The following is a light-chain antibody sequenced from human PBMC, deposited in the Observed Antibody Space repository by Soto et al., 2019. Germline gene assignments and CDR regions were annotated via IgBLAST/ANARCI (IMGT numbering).Light chain of an antibody. J-gene: IGKJ5*01. V-gene: IGKV3-20*01. CDR1: QSVSSSY. CDR3: QQYGSLIT. Sequence: EIVLTQSPGTLSLSPWERATLSCRASQSVSSSYLAWYQQKSGQAPRLLIYGSFSRATGIPDRFSGSGSGTDFTLTISRLEPEDFAVYYCQQYGSLITFGQGTRLEIK. CDR2: GSF.